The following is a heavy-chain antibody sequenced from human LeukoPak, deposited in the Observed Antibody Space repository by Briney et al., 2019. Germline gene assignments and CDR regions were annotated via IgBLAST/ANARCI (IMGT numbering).Heavy chain of an antibody. CDR3: ARGNPSNRVPGKNWFDP. Sequence: ASVKVSCKASGYTFTSYDINWVRQATGQGLEWMGWMNPNSGNTGYAQKFQGRVTMTRNTSISTAYMELSSLRSDDTAVYYCARGNPSNRVPGKNWFDPWGQGTLVTVSS. CDR2: MNPNSGNT. J-gene: IGHJ5*02. CDR1: GYTFTSYD. V-gene: IGHV1-8*01. D-gene: IGHD1-1*01.